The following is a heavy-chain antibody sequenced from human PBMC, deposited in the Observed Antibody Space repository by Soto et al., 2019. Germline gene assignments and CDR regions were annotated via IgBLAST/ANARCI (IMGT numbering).Heavy chain of an antibody. CDR2: INHSGST. CDR1: GGSFSGYY. J-gene: IGHJ6*02. CDR3: AREARVRYYSSGSSGLVCRYDGMDV. V-gene: IGHV4-34*01. D-gene: IGHD3-10*01. Sequence: SETLSLTCAVYGGSFSGYYWSWIRQPPGKGLEWIGEINHSGSTNYNPSLKSRVTISVDTSKNQFSLKLSSVTAADTAVYYCAREARVRYYSSGSSGLVCRYDGMDVWGQGNTVTVYS.